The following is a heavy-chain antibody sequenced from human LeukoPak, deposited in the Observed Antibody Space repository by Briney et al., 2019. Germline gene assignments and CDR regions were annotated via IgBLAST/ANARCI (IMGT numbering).Heavy chain of an antibody. V-gene: IGHV3-7*01. D-gene: IGHD3-10*01. J-gene: IGHJ5*02. CDR3: ARVGGESPRWFDP. Sequence: GGSLRLSCSASGFTFSTYWMSWVRQAPGKGLEWVANMRRDGNEIYYLDSVRGRFTISRDNPKNMLYLQISSLTAEDAAVYYCARVGGESPRWFDPRGQGTLVTVSS. CDR2: MRRDGNEI. CDR1: GFTFSTYW.